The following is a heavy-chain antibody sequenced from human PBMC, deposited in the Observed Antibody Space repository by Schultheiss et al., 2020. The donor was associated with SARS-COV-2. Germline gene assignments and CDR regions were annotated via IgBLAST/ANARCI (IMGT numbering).Heavy chain of an antibody. J-gene: IGHJ4*02. V-gene: IGHV4-4*07. D-gene: IGHD3-22*01. Sequence: SETLSLTCTVSGGSISSYYWSWIRQPAGKGLEWIGRIYTSGSTNYNPSLKSRVSMSVDTSTKEFSLYLNSVSAADTAVYYCARRQPYDSSGGGPDYWGQGTLVTVSS. CDR3: ARRQPYDSSGGGPDY. CDR2: IYTSGST. CDR1: GGSISSYY.